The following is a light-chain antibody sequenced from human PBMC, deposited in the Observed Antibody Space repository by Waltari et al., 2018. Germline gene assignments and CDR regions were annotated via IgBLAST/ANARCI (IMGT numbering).Light chain of an antibody. V-gene: IGKV3-11*01. Sequence: EIVLTQSPATLSLSPGEIATLSCRASQSVNWYLAWYQQRPGQAPRLLIYDTSNRATGIPARFSGSGSETDFTLTSSSLEPDDSAVYYCQQRRNWPLTFGGGTKVEIK. CDR1: QSVNWY. CDR2: DTS. CDR3: QQRRNWPLT. J-gene: IGKJ4*01.